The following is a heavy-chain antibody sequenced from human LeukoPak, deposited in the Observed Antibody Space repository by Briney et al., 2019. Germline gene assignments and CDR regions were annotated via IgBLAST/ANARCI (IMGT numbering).Heavy chain of an antibody. V-gene: IGHV1-2*06. CDR2: INPNSGGT. D-gene: IGHD3-22*01. CDR3: ARSLKKDSSGYYFGY. Sequence: GASVKVSCKASGYTFTCYYMHWVRQAPGQGLEWMRRINPNSGGTNYAQKFQGRVTMTRDTSISTAYMELSRLRSDDTAVYYCARSLKKDSSGYYFGYWGQGTLVTVSS. CDR1: GYTFTCYY. J-gene: IGHJ4*02.